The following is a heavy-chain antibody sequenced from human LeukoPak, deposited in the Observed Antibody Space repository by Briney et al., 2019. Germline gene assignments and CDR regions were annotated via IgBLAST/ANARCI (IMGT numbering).Heavy chain of an antibody. CDR2: ISSSSSYI. J-gene: IGHJ6*03. CDR3: ARGDYGSGSYYYYYYYMDV. D-gene: IGHD3-10*01. CDR1: GFTFSSYS. Sequence: GGSLRLSCAASGFTFSSYSMNWVRQAPGKGLEWVSSISSSSSYIYYADSVKGRFTISRDNAKNSLYLQMNSLRAEDTAVYYCARGDYGSGSYYYYYYYMDVWGKGTTVTVSS. V-gene: IGHV3-21*01.